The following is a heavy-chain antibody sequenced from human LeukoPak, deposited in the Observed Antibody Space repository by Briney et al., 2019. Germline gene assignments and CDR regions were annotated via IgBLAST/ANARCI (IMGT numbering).Heavy chain of an antibody. J-gene: IGHJ2*01. CDR3: ARDRNTDWYFDP. V-gene: IGHV3-13*04. CDR1: GFTFSSYD. Sequence: GGSLRLSCAASGFTFSSYDMHWVRQATGKGLEWVSAIGTAGDTYYPGSVKGRFTISRENAKNSLYLQMNSLRAGDTAVYYCARDRNTDWYFDPWGRGTLVTVSS. CDR2: IGTAGDT.